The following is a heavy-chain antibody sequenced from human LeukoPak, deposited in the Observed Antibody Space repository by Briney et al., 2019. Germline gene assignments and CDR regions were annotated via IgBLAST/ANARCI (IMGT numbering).Heavy chain of an antibody. V-gene: IGHV4-38-2*02. CDR2: FSHSGST. CDR3: ARVTGYMIEDYFDY. Sequence: PSETLSLTCSVSGYSISSGYYWGWTRQPPGKGLEWIGTFSHSGSTYYNPSLKSRVTISIDTSKNQFSLKLRSVTAADTAVYYCARVTGYMIEDYFDYWGQGTLVTVSS. D-gene: IGHD3-22*01. J-gene: IGHJ4*02. CDR1: GYSISSGYY.